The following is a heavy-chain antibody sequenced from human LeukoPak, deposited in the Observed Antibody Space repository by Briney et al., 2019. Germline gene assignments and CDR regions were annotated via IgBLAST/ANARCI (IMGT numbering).Heavy chain of an antibody. CDR2: IYHSGST. D-gene: IGHD2-2*01. CDR1: GYSISSGYY. V-gene: IGHV4-38-2*02. CDR3: ATEGSASQTIDY. Sequence: SGTLSLTCAVSGYSISSGYYWGWIREPPGKGLEWIGSIYHSGSTYYNPSLKSRVTISVDTSKNQFSLRLSSVAAADTAVYYCATEGSASQTIDYWGQGTLVTVSS. J-gene: IGHJ4*02.